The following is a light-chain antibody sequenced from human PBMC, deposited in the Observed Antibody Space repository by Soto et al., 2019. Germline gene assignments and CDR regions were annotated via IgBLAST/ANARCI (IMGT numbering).Light chain of an antibody. CDR3: QQSYSTPRT. CDR2: AAS. Sequence: DIHITYSSSSLSSSFVDRVTITCRASQTISSYLNWYQQKPGKAPKLLIYAASSLQSGVPSRFSGSGSGTDFTLTISSLQPEDFATYYCQQSYSTPRTFGQGTKVDIK. CDR1: QTISSY. V-gene: IGKV1-39*01. J-gene: IGKJ1*01.